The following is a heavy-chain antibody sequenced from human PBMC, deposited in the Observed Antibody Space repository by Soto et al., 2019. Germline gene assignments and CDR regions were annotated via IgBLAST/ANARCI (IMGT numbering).Heavy chain of an antibody. CDR2: ISAYNGNT. J-gene: IGHJ1*01. D-gene: IGHD1-26*01. Sequence: ASVKVSFKASGYTFTSYGISWVRQAPGQGLEWMGWISAYNGNTNYAQKLQGRVTMTTDTSTSTAYMELRSLRSDDTAVYYCARDSGSYRAEYFQHWGQGTLVTVSS. V-gene: IGHV1-18*01. CDR1: GYTFTSYG. CDR3: ARDSGSYRAEYFQH.